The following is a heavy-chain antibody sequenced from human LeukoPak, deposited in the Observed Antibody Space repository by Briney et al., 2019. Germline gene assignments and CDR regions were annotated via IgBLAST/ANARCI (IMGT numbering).Heavy chain of an antibody. V-gene: IGHV5-51*01. CDR2: IYPGDSDT. CDR1: GYTFTTYW. D-gene: IGHD6-6*01. CDR3: ARHLYSSSSPFDY. Sequence: GESLKISCKASGYTFTTYWIGWVRQVPGKGLEWMGIIYPGDSDTRYSPSFQGQVTISADKSISTAYLQWSSLKASDTAMYYCARHLYSSSSPFDYWGQGTLVTVSS. J-gene: IGHJ4*02.